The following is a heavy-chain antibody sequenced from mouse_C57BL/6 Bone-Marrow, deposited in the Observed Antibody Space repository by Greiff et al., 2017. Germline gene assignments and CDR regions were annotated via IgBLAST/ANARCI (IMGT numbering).Heavy chain of an antibody. CDR2: IDPSDSYT. CDR1: GYTFTSYW. CDR3: ARQKWDGYYVDGYFDV. Sequence: QVQLQQPGAELVMPGASVKLSCKASGYTFTSYWMHWVKQRPGPGLEWIGEIDPSDSYTNYNQKFKGKSTLTVDKSSSTAYMQLSSLTSEDAAVYYCARQKWDGYYVDGYFDVWGTGTTVTVSS. J-gene: IGHJ1*03. D-gene: IGHD2-3*01. V-gene: IGHV1-69*01.